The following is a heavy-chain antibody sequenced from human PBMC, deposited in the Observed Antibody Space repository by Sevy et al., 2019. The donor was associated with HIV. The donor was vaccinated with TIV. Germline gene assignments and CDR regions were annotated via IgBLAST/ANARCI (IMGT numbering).Heavy chain of an antibody. CDR2: IYYSGST. J-gene: IGHJ6*02. Sequence: SETLSLTCTVSGGSVSSGSYYWSWIRQPPGKGLEGIGYIYYSGSTNYNPSLKSPVTISVETSKTQVTLKQSSVTATDTAVYYCATDVSYDSSGYYYAPYGMDVWGQGTTVTVSS. CDR1: GGSVSSGSYY. V-gene: IGHV4-61*01. CDR3: ATDVSYDSSGYYYAPYGMDV. D-gene: IGHD3-22*01.